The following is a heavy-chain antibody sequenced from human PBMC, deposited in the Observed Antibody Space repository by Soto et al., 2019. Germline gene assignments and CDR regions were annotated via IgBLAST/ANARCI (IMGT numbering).Heavy chain of an antibody. CDR3: ARGKIAAALNYYYYGMDV. CDR2: IIPIFGTA. D-gene: IGHD6-13*01. CDR1: GGTFSSYA. Sequence: SVKVSCKASGGTFSSYAISWVRQAPGQGLEWMGGIIPIFGTANYAQKFQGRVTITADKSTSTAYMELSSLRSEDTAVYYCARGKIAAALNYYYYGMDVWGQGTTVTVSS. J-gene: IGHJ6*02. V-gene: IGHV1-69*06.